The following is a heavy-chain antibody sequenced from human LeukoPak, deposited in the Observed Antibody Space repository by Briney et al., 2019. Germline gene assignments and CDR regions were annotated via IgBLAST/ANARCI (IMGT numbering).Heavy chain of an antibody. CDR1: GGSISSSSYY. V-gene: IGHV4-39*01. D-gene: IGHD3-22*01. Sequence: SETLCLTCTVSGGSISSSSYYWGWIRQPPGKGLEWIGSIYYSGSTYYNPSLKSRVTISVDTSKNQFSLKLSSVTAADTAVYCCARHIPPTMIVVVIIPHFDYWGQGTLVTVSS. CDR3: ARHIPPTMIVVVIIPHFDY. J-gene: IGHJ4*02. CDR2: IYYSGST.